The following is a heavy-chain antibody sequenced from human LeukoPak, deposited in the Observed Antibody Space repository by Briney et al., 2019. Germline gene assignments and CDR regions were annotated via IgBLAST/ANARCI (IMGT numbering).Heavy chain of an antibody. V-gene: IGHV1-46*01. Sequence: GASVKASCKASGYTFTSYYMHWVRQAPGQGLEWMGIINPSGGSTSYAQKFQGRVTMTRDTSTSTVYMELSSLRSEDTAVYYCASGTLYYDFWSVPDGMDVWGQGTTVTVSS. CDR3: ASGTLYYDFWSVPDGMDV. CDR2: INPSGGST. D-gene: IGHD3-3*01. J-gene: IGHJ6*02. CDR1: GYTFTSYY.